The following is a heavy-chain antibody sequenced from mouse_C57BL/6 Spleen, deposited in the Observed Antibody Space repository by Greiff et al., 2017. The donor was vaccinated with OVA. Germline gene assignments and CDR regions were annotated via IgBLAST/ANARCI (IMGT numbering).Heavy chain of an antibody. CDR3: ARLDDGYPYWYFDV. V-gene: IGHV7-3*01. D-gene: IGHD2-3*01. CDR1: GFTFTDYY. J-gene: IGHJ1*03. CDR2: IRNKANGYTT. Sequence: EVQGVESGGGLVQPGGSLSLSCAASGFTFTDYYMSWVRQPPGKALEWLGFIRNKANGYTTEYSASVKGRFTISRDNSQSILYLQMNALRAEDSATYYCARLDDGYPYWYFDVWGTGTTVTVSS.